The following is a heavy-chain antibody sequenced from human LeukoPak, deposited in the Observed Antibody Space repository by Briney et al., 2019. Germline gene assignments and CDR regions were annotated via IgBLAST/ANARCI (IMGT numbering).Heavy chain of an antibody. D-gene: IGHD6-19*01. CDR1: GGTFSSYA. J-gene: IGHJ4*02. V-gene: IGHV1-69*05. CDR3: ARSDRVAGRGLY. Sequence: GASVKVSCKASGGTFSSYAISWVRQAPGQGLEWMGGIIPIFGTANYAQKFQGRVTITTDESTSTAYMELSSLRSEDTAVYYCARSDRVAGRGLYWGQGTLVTVSS. CDR2: IIPIFGTA.